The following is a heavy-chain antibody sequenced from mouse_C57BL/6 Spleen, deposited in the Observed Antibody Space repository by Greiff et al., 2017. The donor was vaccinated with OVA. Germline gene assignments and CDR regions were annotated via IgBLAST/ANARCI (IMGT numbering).Heavy chain of an antibody. CDR3: ARHEGSSYFDY. J-gene: IGHJ2*01. V-gene: IGHV5-6*01. CDR1: GFTFSSSG. D-gene: IGHD1-1*01. Sequence: EVKLVESGGDLVKPGGSLKLSCAASGFTFSSSGMSWVRQTPDKRLEWVATISSGGSYPYYPDSVKGRFTISRDNAKNTLYLQMSSLKSEDTAMYYCARHEGSSYFDYWGQGTTLTVSS. CDR2: ISSGGSYP.